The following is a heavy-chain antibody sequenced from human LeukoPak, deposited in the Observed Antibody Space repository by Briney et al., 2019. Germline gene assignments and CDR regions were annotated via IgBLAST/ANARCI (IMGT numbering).Heavy chain of an antibody. CDR1: GGTFSSYA. V-gene: IGHV1-69*13. Sequence: AASVKVSCKASGGTFSSYAISWVRQAPGQGLEWMGGIITIFSSANYAQKVQGRVTITADETTSTSYIELSSLRSEDTAVYYCAIYTKLRITMMVPGSAFDIWGQGTMVTVSS. D-gene: IGHD3-22*01. CDR3: AIYTKLRITMMVPGSAFDI. CDR2: IITIFSSA. J-gene: IGHJ3*02.